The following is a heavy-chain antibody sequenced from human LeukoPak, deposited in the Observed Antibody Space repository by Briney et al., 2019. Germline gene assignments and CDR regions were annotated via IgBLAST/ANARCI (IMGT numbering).Heavy chain of an antibody. CDR2: ITNSGSTT. J-gene: IGHJ6*03. D-gene: IGHD1-1*01. CDR1: GFTFSDYY. CDR3: AKNEGSGLVYYYMDV. V-gene: IGHV3-11*01. Sequence: PGGSLRLSCVASGFTFSDYYMSWIRQAPGKGLEWISYITNSGSTTFYADSVKGRFTISRDNSKNTLYLQMNSLRAEDTAIYYCAKNEGSGLVYYYMDVWGKGTTVTISS.